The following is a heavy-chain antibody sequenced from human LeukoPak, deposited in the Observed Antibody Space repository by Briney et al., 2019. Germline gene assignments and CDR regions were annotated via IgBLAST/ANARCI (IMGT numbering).Heavy chain of an antibody. Sequence: SETLSLTCAVSGYSISSGYYWGWIRQPPGKGLEWIGSIYHSGSTCYNPSLKSRVTISVDTSKNQFSLKLSSVTAADTAVYYCARRGASYSSSTIDYWGQGTLVTVSS. CDR1: GYSISSGYY. J-gene: IGHJ4*02. CDR3: ARRGASYSSSTIDY. V-gene: IGHV4-38-2*01. CDR2: IYHSGST. D-gene: IGHD6-13*01.